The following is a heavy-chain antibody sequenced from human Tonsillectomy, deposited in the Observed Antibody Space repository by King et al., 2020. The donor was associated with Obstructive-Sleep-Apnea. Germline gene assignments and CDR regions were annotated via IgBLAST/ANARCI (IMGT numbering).Heavy chain of an antibody. CDR2: ISWDGGST. Sequence: EVQLVESGGVVVQPGGSLRLSCAASGFTFDDYAMHWVRQAPGKGLEWVSLISWDGGSTYYADSVKGRFTISRDNSKNSLYLQMNSLRAEDTALYYCAKDSKIGSGWYGPQHWGQGTLVTVSS. D-gene: IGHD6-19*01. J-gene: IGHJ1*01. CDR3: AKDSKIGSGWYGPQH. V-gene: IGHV3-43D*03. CDR1: GFTFDDYA.